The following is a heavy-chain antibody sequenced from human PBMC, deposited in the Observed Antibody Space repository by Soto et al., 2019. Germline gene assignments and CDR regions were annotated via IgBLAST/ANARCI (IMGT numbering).Heavy chain of an antibody. CDR2: INHSGST. D-gene: IGHD6-19*01. CDR1: GGSFSGYY. CDR3: ARGGGWFRVRKPHYYFDY. Sequence: SETLSLTCAVYGGSFSGYYWSWIRQPPGKGLEWIGEINHSGSTNYNPSLKSRVTISVDTSKNQFSLKLSSVTAADTAVYYCARGGGWFRVRKPHYYFDYWGQGTLVTVSS. V-gene: IGHV4-34*01. J-gene: IGHJ4*02.